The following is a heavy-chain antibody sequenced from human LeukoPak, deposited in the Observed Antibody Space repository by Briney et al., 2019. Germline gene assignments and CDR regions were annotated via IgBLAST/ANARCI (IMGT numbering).Heavy chain of an antibody. J-gene: IGHJ4*02. V-gene: IGHV3-15*01. CDR2: IKSKADAGPP. CDR1: GFTFWSAW. CDR3: RTDWGRVTRFDY. D-gene: IGHD3-16*01. Sequence: GGSLRLSCAASGFTFWSAWMSWVRQAPGKGLEWVGRIKSKADAGPPDYTAPVNGRFTISRDDSENTVYLQMNSLKTEDTGIYYCRTDWGRVTRFDYWGQGTLVTVSP.